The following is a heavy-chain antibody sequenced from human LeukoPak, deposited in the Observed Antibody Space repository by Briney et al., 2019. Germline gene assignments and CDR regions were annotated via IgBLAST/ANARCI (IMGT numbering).Heavy chain of an antibody. CDR2: ISYDENNN. D-gene: IGHD6-6*01. CDR1: GFTFSSYA. CDR3: ARADLVY. Sequence: GRSLRLSCAASGFTFSSYAMHWVRQAPGKGLEWVAVISYDENNNYYADSVKGRFTISRDNSKNTLYLQMNSLRAEDTAVYYCARADLVYWGQGTLVTVSS. V-gene: IGHV3-30-3*01. J-gene: IGHJ4*02.